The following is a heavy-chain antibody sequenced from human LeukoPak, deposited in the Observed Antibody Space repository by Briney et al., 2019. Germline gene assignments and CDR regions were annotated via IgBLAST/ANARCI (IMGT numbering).Heavy chain of an antibody. V-gene: IGHV4-34*01. CDR1: GGSFSGYY. CDR3: ARGFIAAAGTSWYFDL. CDR2: INHSGST. Sequence: PSETLSLTCAVYGGSFSGYYWGWIRQPPGKGLEWIGEINHSGSTNYNPSLKSRVTISVDTSKNQFSLKLSSVTAADTAVYYCARGFIAAAGTSWYFDLWGRGTLVTVSS. D-gene: IGHD6-13*01. J-gene: IGHJ2*01.